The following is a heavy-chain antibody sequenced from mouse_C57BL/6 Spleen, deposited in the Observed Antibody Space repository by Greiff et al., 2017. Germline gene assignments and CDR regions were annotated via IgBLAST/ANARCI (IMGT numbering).Heavy chain of an antibody. V-gene: IGHV1-50*01. CDR1: GYTFTSYW. Sequence: VQLQQPGAELVKPGASVKLSCKASGYTFTSYWMQWVKQRPGQGLEWIGEIDPSDSYTNYNQKFKGKATLTVDTSSSTAYMQLSSLTSEDSAVYYCAAGDYYGQKAWFAYWGQGTLVTVSA. D-gene: IGHD1-1*01. CDR3: AAGDYYGQKAWFAY. J-gene: IGHJ3*01. CDR2: IDPSDSYT.